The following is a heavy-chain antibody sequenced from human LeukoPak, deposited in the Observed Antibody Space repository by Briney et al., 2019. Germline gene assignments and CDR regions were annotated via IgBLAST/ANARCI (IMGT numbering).Heavy chain of an antibody. CDR3: VKDMEYYYDSSDYSPYYSYYMDV. Sequence: GGSLRLSCAASGFTFSSHAMSRVRQAPGKGLAWVSAISGRGANTYYADSVKGRFTISRDNSKNTLYLQMNSLRAEDTAIYYCVKDMEYYYDSSDYSPYYSYYMDVWGKGTTVTVSS. CDR1: GFTFSSHA. V-gene: IGHV3-23*01. D-gene: IGHD3-22*01. CDR2: ISGRGANT. J-gene: IGHJ6*03.